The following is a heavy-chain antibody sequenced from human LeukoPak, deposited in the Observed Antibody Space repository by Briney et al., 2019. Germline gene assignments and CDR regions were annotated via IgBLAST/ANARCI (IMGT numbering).Heavy chain of an antibody. CDR3: ARLTYYYGSGSYYYYGMDV. J-gene: IGHJ6*02. CDR2: IDYSGST. V-gene: IGHV4-39*01. CDR1: GGSISSSGYY. D-gene: IGHD3-10*01. Sequence: SETLSLTCTVSGGSISSSGYYWGWSGQPQGKGREWVVRIDYSGSTYYHPSLKSRVTISVDTSKNQFSLKLSSVTAADTAVYYCARLTYYYGSGSYYYYGMDVWGQGTTVTVSS.